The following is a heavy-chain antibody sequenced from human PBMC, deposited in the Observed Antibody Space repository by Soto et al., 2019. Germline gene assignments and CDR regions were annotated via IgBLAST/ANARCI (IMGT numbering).Heavy chain of an antibody. Sequence: EVQLVESGGGLIQPGGSLRLSCAVSGLTVSSYAMRWVRQAPGEGLEWVSVIYASDSTHYADSVKGRSTISRDNSKNTLFLQMKGRRAEDTAVYYCGKGWMDGWGKGTT. V-gene: IGHV3-53*01. CDR2: IYASDST. CDR3: GKGWMDG. CDR1: GLTVSSYA. J-gene: IGHJ6*03.